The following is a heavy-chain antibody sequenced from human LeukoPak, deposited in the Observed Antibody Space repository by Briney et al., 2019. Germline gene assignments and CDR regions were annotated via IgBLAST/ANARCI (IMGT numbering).Heavy chain of an antibody. J-gene: IGHJ5*02. CDR1: GFTFSTSA. Sequence: TSAKVSCKASGFTFSTSAVQWVRQARGQRLEWIGWIVVGSGDTKYAQELQGRLTITRDMSTNTAYMELSSLRSEDTAVYYCAAERYSDSCCWFDPWGQGTLVTVSS. V-gene: IGHV1-58*01. CDR2: IVVGSGDT. D-gene: IGHD1-26*01. CDR3: AAERYSDSCCWFDP.